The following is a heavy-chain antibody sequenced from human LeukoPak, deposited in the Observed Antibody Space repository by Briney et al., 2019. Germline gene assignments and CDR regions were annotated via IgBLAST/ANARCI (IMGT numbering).Heavy chain of an antibody. D-gene: IGHD2-15*01. J-gene: IGHJ3*02. CDR2: IPSDGNNK. CDR3: AKARSGGSWTFDI. V-gene: IGHV3-30*02. CDR1: GFTLTTYG. Sequence: PGGSLRLSCAASGFTLTTYGVHWVRQAPGQGLEWVAFIPSDGNNKQYADSVKGRVTIFRDNSKNTLYLQMNSLATEDTAVYYCAKARSGGSWTFDIWGQGTMVIVSS.